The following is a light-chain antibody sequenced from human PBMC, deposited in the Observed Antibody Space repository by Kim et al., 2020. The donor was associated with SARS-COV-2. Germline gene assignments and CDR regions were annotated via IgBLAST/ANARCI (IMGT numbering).Light chain of an antibody. J-gene: IGKJ3*01. V-gene: IGKV3D-20*01. CDR1: QSVGGNY. CDR3: QQYAGSFT. Sequence: EIVLTQSPATLSLSPGERATLSCGASQSVGGNYVAWYQYTPGLAPRLLIYDASSRAPGIPDRFSGSGSGTDFTLTISRLEPEDFAVYYCQQYAGSFTFGPGTKVDIK. CDR2: DAS.